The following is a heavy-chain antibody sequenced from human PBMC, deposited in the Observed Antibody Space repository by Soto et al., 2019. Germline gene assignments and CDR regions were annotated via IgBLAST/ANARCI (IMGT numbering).Heavy chain of an antibody. CDR3: ARTWESYYYDSSGHGDL. D-gene: IGHD3-22*01. CDR1: GXSISSGDYY. Sequence: SETLSLTCTVSGXSISSGDYYWSWIRQPPGKGLEWIGYIYYSGSTYYNPSLKSRVTISVDTSKNQFSLKLSSVTAADTAVYYCARTWESYYYDSSGHGDLWGRGTLVTV. V-gene: IGHV4-30-4*01. J-gene: IGHJ2*01. CDR2: IYYSGST.